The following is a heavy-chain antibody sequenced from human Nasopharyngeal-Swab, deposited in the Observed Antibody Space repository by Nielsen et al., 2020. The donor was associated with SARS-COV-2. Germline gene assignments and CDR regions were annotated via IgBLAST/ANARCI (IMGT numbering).Heavy chain of an antibody. J-gene: IGHJ6*02. Sequence: GESLKILCAASGFTFISYNMNWVRQAPGKGLEWVPYISSSSSSKYYADSVKGRFTISRDNAKNSLYPQMKSLRDEDTAVYYCAREMERSVPAAIAYYYYYNMDVWGQGTTVTVSS. D-gene: IGHD2-2*01. CDR3: AREMERSVPAAIAYYYYYNMDV. V-gene: IGHV3-48*02. CDR2: ISSSSSSK. CDR1: GFTFISYN.